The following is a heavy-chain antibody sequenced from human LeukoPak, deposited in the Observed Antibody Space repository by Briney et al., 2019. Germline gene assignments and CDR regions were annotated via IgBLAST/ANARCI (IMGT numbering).Heavy chain of an antibody. CDR2: ISGSGGST. CDR1: GFTFSSYA. D-gene: IGHD3-16*01. CDR3: AKASWVSSADAVW. J-gene: IGHJ4*02. Sequence: GGSLRLSCAASGFTFSSYAMSWVRQAPGKGLEWVSVISGSGGSTYYADSVKGRFTLSRDDSRNTVYLQLNNSRVEDTAIYYCAKASWVSSADAVWWGQGTQVTVSS. V-gene: IGHV3-23*01.